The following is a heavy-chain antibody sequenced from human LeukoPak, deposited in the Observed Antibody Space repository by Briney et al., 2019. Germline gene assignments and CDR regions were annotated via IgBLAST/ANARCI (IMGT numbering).Heavy chain of an antibody. CDR2: FDPEDGET. CDR1: GYTLTELS. CDR3: AKADRADVPSKVDY. Sequence: SVKVSCKVSGYTLTELSMHWVRQAPGKGLEWMGGFDPEDGETIYAQKFQGRVTMTEDTSTDTAYMELNSLRAEDTAVYYCAKADRADVPSKVDYWGQGTLVTVSS. D-gene: IGHD3-10*01. J-gene: IGHJ4*02. V-gene: IGHV1-24*01.